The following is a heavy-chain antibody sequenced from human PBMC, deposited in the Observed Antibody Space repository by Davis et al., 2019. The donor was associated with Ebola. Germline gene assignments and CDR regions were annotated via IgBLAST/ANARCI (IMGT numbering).Heavy chain of an antibody. D-gene: IGHD3-10*01. V-gene: IGHV4-34*01. CDR2: INYSGST. J-gene: IGHJ4*02. Sequence: GSLRLSCAVYSGSFSGYYWSWIRQPPGKGLEWIGEINYSGSTNYDPSLKSRVTISVDTSKNQFSLKLSSVTAADTAVYYCARMKVLLWFGTLDYWGQGTLVTVSS. CDR3: ARMKVLLWFGTLDY. CDR1: SGSFSGYY.